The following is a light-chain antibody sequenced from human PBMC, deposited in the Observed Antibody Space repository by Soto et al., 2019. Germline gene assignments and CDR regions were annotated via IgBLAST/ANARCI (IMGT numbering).Light chain of an antibody. CDR3: STYTSSSTLVI. Sequence: QSALTQPASVSGSPRQSITISCTGTNSDVGFYDYVSWYQQYPGKAPKLMIYDVTKRPSGVSNRFSGSKSGNTASLTISGLQAEVEADYYCSTYTSSSTLVIFGGGTKLTVL. CDR1: NSDVGFYDY. J-gene: IGLJ2*01. CDR2: DVT. V-gene: IGLV2-14*01.